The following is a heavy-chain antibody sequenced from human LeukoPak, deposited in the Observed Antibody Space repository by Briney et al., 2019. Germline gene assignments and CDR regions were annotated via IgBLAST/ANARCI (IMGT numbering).Heavy chain of an antibody. CDR2: ISDSTTYI. CDR3: ARYYGSGSPPFDS. CDR1: GFTFRTYA. J-gene: IGHJ4*02. V-gene: IGHV3-21*01. Sequence: GGSLRLSCASSGFTFRTYAMNWVRRAPGKGLKWVSSISDSTTYIYYADSVKGRFTISRDNAKNSLYLQMNSLRAEDTAVYYCARYYGSGSPPFDSWGQGTLVTVSS. D-gene: IGHD3-10*01.